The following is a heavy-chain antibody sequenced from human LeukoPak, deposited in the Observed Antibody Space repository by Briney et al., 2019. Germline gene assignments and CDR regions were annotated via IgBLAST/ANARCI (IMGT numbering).Heavy chain of an antibody. CDR2: IIPIFGTA. V-gene: IGHV1-69*13. J-gene: IGHJ4*02. Sequence: ASVKVSCKASGGTFSSYAISWVRQAPGQGLVWMGGIIPIFGTANYAQKFQGRVTITADESTSAAYMELSSLRSEDTAVYYCASQTYYYGSGSYSSWGQGTLVTVSS. CDR1: GGTFSSYA. D-gene: IGHD3-10*01. CDR3: ASQTYYYGSGSYSS.